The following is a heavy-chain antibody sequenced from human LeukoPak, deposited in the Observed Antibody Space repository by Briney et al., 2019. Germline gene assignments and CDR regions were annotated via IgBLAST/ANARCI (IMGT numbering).Heavy chain of an antibody. D-gene: IGHD3-10*01. Sequence: SETLSLTCTVSGGSISSYYWSWIRQPPGKGLEWIGYIYYSGNTNYNPSLKSRVTISVDTSKNQFSLKLSSVTAADTAVYYCARGKYYYSPMRPNHVQYCFDYWGQGTLVTVSS. CDR3: ARGKYYYSPMRPNHVQYCFDY. CDR1: GGSISSYY. V-gene: IGHV4-59*01. J-gene: IGHJ4*02. CDR2: IYYSGNT.